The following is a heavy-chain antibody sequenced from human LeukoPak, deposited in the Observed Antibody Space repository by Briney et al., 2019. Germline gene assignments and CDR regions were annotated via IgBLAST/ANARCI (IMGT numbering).Heavy chain of an antibody. CDR3: ASLLGYDILTGYYRDY. Sequence: SETLSLTCIVSGGSISSYYWSWIRQPPGKGLEWIGYIHYSGSTNYNPSLKSRVTISVDTSKNQFSLKLSSVTAADTAVYYCASLLGYDILTGYYRDYWGQGTLVTVSS. V-gene: IGHV4-59*01. CDR2: IHYSGST. CDR1: GGSISSYY. D-gene: IGHD3-9*01. J-gene: IGHJ4*02.